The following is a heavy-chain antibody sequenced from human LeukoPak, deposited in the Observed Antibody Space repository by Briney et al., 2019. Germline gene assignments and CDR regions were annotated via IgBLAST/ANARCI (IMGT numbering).Heavy chain of an antibody. Sequence: QTGGSLRLSCAASGFTFSSYAMSWVRQAPRKGLEWVSAISGSGGSTYYADSVKGRFTISRDNSKNTLYLQMNSLRAEDTAVYYCAKGRLGYCSSTSCLSSPWGQGTLVTVSS. CDR1: GFTFSSYA. J-gene: IGHJ5*02. D-gene: IGHD2-2*01. CDR3: AKGRLGYCSSTSCLSSP. V-gene: IGHV3-23*01. CDR2: ISGSGGST.